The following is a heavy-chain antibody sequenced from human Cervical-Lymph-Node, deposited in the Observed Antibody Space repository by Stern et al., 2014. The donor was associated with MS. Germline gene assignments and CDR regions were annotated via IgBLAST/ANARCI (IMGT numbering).Heavy chain of an antibody. D-gene: IGHD3-22*01. V-gene: IGHV1-46*02. Sequence: VQLVESRAEVKQPGASVKVSCQTSGYTFNTYYMHWVRQAPGQGLEWMGIINPRGGSPPFAQKSQGLVTMTSETPTRPISMEPHSLRSEDTAVYYCARGRSGYYLRTLDSWGQGTLGTVSS. CDR2: INPRGGSP. J-gene: IGHJ4*02. CDR3: ARGRSGYYLRTLDS. CDR1: GYTFNTYY.